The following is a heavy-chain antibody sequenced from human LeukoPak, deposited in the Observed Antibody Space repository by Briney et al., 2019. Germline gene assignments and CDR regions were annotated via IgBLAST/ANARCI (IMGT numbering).Heavy chain of an antibody. V-gene: IGHV3-30*18. Sequence: GMSLILSCAASGVTLSPYGMHWVRQAPGKGLEWVAVISYEGGTQHYADSVKGRFIISRDNPRNTLYLQMNILRTEDTAVYYCAKEGTPQVSTWYDLWGQGTQVIVSS. CDR2: ISYEGGTQ. J-gene: IGHJ5*02. CDR3: AKEGTPQVSTWYDL. CDR1: GVTLSPYG. D-gene: IGHD3-10*01.